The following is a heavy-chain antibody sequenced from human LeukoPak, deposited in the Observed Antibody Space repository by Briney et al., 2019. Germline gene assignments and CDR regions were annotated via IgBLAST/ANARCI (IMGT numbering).Heavy chain of an antibody. Sequence: GGSLRLSCAASGFTFSNAWMSWVRQAPGKGLEWVGRIKSKTDGGTTDYAAPVKGRFTISRDDSKNTLYLQMSSLKTEDTAVYYCTTDRRRVAAATIRPFDYWGQGTLVTVSS. D-gene: IGHD6-13*01. J-gene: IGHJ4*02. V-gene: IGHV3-15*01. CDR3: TTDRRRVAAATIRPFDY. CDR1: GFTFSNAW. CDR2: IKSKTDGGTT.